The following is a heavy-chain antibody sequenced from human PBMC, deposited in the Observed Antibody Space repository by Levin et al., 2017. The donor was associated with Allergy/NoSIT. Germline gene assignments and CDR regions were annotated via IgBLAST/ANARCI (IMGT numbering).Heavy chain of an antibody. J-gene: IGHJ3*02. Sequence: GGSLRLSCAASGFTFSSYTMTWVRQAPGKGLEWVSTMRYSGDTTYYADSVKGRSTISRDTSKDTLVLQMNSLRGEVTACYYCGKGVSSGGHYRAFEMWGPGTMVTVSS. V-gene: IGHV3-23*01. D-gene: IGHD1-26*01. CDR3: GKGVSSGGHYRAFEM. CDR1: GFTFSSYT. CDR2: MRYSGDTT.